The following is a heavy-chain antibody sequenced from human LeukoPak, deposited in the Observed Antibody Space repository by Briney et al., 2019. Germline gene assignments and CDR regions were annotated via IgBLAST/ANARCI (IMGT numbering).Heavy chain of an antibody. D-gene: IGHD6-19*01. J-gene: IGHJ4*02. Sequence: ASVKVSCKASGYTFTAYYIHWLRQPPGQAPEWMGWIKPDSGSSHYAQKFQGRVTMTRDTSSNSAYMDLTSLKSDDTALYYCARARVPIAVAGLYYFDYWGQGVLVTVSS. CDR1: GYTFTAYY. CDR2: IKPDSGSS. V-gene: IGHV1-2*02. CDR3: ARARVPIAVAGLYYFDY.